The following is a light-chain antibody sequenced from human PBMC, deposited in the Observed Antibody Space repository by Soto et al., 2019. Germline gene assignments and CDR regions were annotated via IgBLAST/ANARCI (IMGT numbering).Light chain of an antibody. V-gene: IGKV3-20*01. Sequence: EVVLTHSPGTLSLSPWERATLSCRASQSVDTFLSWYQQTPGRAPRLFIYDSSSRATGISGRFSGGGSGTDFTLTISRLEPEDFAVYYCQEYGTSPITFGQGTRLEIK. J-gene: IGKJ5*01. CDR3: QEYGTSPIT. CDR1: QSVDTF. CDR2: DSS.